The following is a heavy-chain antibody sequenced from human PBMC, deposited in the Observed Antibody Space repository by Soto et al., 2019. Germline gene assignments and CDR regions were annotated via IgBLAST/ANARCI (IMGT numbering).Heavy chain of an antibody. D-gene: IGHD2-2*02. Sequence: VQLVQSGAEVKKPGASVKVSCKASGYTFTRYGISWVRQAPGQGLEWMGWISAYNGNTNYAQKLQGRVTMTTDTSTSTAYMELRSLRSDDTAVYYCARDQYPLRRALGQFDYWGQGTLVTVSS. J-gene: IGHJ4*02. CDR3: ARDQYPLRRALGQFDY. CDR2: ISAYNGNT. V-gene: IGHV1-18*01. CDR1: GYTFTRYG.